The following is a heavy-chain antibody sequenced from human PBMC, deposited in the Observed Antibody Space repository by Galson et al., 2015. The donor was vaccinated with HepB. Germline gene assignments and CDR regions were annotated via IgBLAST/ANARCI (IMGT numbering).Heavy chain of an antibody. CDR2: ISYDGSNK. D-gene: IGHD5-18*01. V-gene: IGHV3-30*04. CDR3: ARVSYGPIRGAFDI. Sequence: SLRLSCAASGFTFSSSAMHWARQAPGKGLEWVAVISYDGSNKYYADSVKGRFTISRDNSKNTLYLQMNSLRAEDTAVYYCARVSYGPIRGAFDIWGQGTMVTVSS. J-gene: IGHJ3*02. CDR1: GFTFSSSA.